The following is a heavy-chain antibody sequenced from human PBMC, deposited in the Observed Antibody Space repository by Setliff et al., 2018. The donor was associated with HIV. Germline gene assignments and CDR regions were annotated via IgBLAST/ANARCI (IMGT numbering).Heavy chain of an antibody. J-gene: IGHJ4*02. Sequence: LRLSCAASGFTVSSNYMSWVRQAPGKGLEWVSVVYSGGSTYYADSVKGRFAISRDNSKNTLYLQMNSLRAEDTAVYYCAGAYYYESSGYYWVYWGQGTLVTVSS. CDR2: VYSGGST. V-gene: IGHV3-53*01. D-gene: IGHD3-22*01. CDR3: AGAYYYESSGYYWVY. CDR1: GFTVSSNY.